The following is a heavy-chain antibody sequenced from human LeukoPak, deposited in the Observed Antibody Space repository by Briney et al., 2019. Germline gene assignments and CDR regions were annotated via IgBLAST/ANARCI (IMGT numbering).Heavy chain of an antibody. V-gene: IGHV4-31*03. CDR3: ARAVGSTSWFDS. J-gene: IGHJ5*01. CDR2: TYYSGNT. D-gene: IGHD1-26*01. CDR1: GDLVIGAPYY. Sequence: SQTLSLTCSVSGDLVIGAPYYWSWVRQHPGKGLEWIAYTYYSGNTYYNPSLKSRVTLSVDTSKNQFSLNLTSVSGADTAVYFCARAVGSTSWFDSWGQGTLVTRSS.